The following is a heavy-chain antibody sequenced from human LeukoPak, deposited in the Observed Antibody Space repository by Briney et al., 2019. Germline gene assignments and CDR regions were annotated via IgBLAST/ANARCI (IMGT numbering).Heavy chain of an antibody. CDR1: GGSISSYY. D-gene: IGHD3-22*01. V-gene: IGHV4-59*01. CDR2: IYYSGST. Sequence: SETRSLTCTVSGGSISSYYWNWIRQPPGKGLEWIGYIYYSGSTNYNPSLKSRVTISVDTSKNQFSLKLSSVTAADTAVYYCARGVPYYYDSSGYPFHYWGQGTLVTVSS. J-gene: IGHJ4*02. CDR3: ARGVPYYYDSSGYPFHY.